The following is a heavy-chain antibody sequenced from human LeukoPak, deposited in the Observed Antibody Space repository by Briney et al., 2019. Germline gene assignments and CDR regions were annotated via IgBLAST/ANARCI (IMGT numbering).Heavy chain of an antibody. CDR1: GGSISSGDYY. D-gene: IGHD6-13*01. CDR3: ARGLGSSSWKDNWFDP. J-gene: IGHJ5*02. Sequence: PSQTLSLTCTVSGGSISSGDYYWSWIRQPPGKGLEWIGYIYYSRSAYYNPSLKSRVTISVDTSKNQFSLKLSSVTAADTAVYYCARGLGSSSWKDNWFDPWGQGTLVTVSS. V-gene: IGHV4-30-4*01. CDR2: IYYSRSA.